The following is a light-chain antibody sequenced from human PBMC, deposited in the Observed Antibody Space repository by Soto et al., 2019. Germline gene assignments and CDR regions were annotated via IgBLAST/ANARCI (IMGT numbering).Light chain of an antibody. CDR2: GAS. V-gene: IGKV3-15*01. CDR3: QQYDNWPPAWT. J-gene: IGKJ1*01. Sequence: VITQSPSTLSVSPGEGVTLSCRASQGIGATLAWYQHKPGQTPRLLIYGASTRATGIPARFSGSGSGTEFTLTISSLQSEDFAVYYCQQYDNWPPAWTFGQGTKVDIK. CDR1: QGIGAT.